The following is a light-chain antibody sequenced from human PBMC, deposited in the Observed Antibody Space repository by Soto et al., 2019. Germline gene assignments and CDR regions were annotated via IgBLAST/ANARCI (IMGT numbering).Light chain of an antibody. V-gene: IGLV2-8*01. CDR3: SSYASSYNWV. J-gene: IGLJ3*02. Sequence: QSVLTQPPSASGSPGQSVTISCTGTSSDVGGYNYVSWYQQHPGKAPKLMIYEVSKRPSGVPDRFSGSKSGNTASLTVSGLQAEDEADYYCSSYASSYNWVFGGGTKLTVL. CDR2: EVS. CDR1: SSDVGGYNY.